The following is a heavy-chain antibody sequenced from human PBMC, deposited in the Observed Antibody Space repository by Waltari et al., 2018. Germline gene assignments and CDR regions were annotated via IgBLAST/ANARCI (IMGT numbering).Heavy chain of an antibody. Sequence: QVQLQESVPGLVKPSETLSLTCAVSGYSISSGYYWGWIRQPPGKGLAWIGSIYHSGRNKYNQSLKSRVTRSEDTSKNQFSRKLSSVTAADTAGYYCARRIEMAIDGPNWFDPWGQGTLVTVSS. J-gene: IGHJ5*02. D-gene: IGHD2-21*01. CDR1: GYSISSGYY. CDR2: IYHSGRN. CDR3: ARRIEMAIDGPNWFDP. V-gene: IGHV4-38-2*01.